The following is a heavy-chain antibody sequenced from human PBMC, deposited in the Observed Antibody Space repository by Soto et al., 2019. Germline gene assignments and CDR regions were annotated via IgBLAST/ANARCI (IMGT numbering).Heavy chain of an antibody. CDR2: ISATSSNT. D-gene: IGHD3-22*01. V-gene: IGHV3-23*01. J-gene: IGHJ4*02. Sequence: PGGSLRLSCVASGFTFSIYAMTWVRQAPGKGLEWVSSISATSSNTYYADSVKGRFTIYRDNSKNTLFLHMNSLRAEDTALYYCAKDESNSNPLYYFDYWGQGTLVTVSS. CDR1: GFTFSIYA. CDR3: AKDESNSNPLYYFDY.